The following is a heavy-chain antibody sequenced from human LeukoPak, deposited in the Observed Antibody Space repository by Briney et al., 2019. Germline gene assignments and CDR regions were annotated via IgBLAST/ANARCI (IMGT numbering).Heavy chain of an antibody. CDR1: GFTFSSYW. J-gene: IGHJ5*02. V-gene: IGHV3-74*01. Sequence: GGSLRLSCAASGFTFSSYWMHWVRQAPGKGLVWVSRINSDGSSTSYADSVKGRFTISRDNAKNTLYLRMNSLRAEDTAVYYCAKGRVRKIPFDPWGQGTLVTVSS. D-gene: IGHD2-21*01. CDR2: INSDGSST. CDR3: AKGRVRKIPFDP.